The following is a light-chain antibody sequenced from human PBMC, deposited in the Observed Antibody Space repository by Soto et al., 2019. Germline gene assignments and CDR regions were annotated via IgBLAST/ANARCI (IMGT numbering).Light chain of an antibody. Sequence: ETVLTQSPGTLSLSPGERATLFCRASQSVSSSYLAWYQQKPGQAPRLLIYGASNRATGIPDRFSGSGSGTDFTLSISRLEPEDFAVYYCQQHGSSPPSWTFGXGT. J-gene: IGKJ1*01. CDR2: GAS. CDR3: QQHGSSPPSWT. V-gene: IGKV3-20*01. CDR1: QSVSSSY.